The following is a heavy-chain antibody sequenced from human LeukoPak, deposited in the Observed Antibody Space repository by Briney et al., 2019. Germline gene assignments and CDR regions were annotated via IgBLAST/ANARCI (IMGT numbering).Heavy chain of an antibody. CDR1: GGSIRSYY. CDR3: ARYRGNSNGGFDP. CDR2: IHYSGST. J-gene: IGHJ5*02. D-gene: IGHD4-23*01. V-gene: IGHV4-59*01. Sequence: PSETLSLTCTVSGGSIRSYYWSWIRQPPGKGLEWIGYIHYSGSTNYNPSLKSRVTISGDTSKNQFSLKLSSVTAADTAVYYCARYRGNSNGGFDPWGQGTLVTVSS.